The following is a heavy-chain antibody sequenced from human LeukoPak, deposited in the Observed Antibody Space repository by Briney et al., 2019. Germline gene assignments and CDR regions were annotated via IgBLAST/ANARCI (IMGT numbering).Heavy chain of an antibody. J-gene: IGHJ4*02. CDR2: ISGSGGST. CDR3: AKGARSYDFWGGYDPNFDY. Sequence: PGGSLRLSCAASGFTFSSYAMSWVRQAPGKGLEWVSAISGSGGSTYYADSVKGRFTISRDNSKNTLYLQMNSLRAEDTAVYYCAKGARSYDFWGGYDPNFDYWGQGTLVTVSS. V-gene: IGHV3-23*01. CDR1: GFTFSSYA. D-gene: IGHD3-3*01.